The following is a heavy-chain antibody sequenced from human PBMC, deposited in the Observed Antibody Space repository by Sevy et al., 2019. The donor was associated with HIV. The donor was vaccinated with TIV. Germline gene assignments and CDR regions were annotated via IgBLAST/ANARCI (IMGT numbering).Heavy chain of an antibody. CDR2: IGGSGGST. V-gene: IGHV3-23*01. CDR3: AREITPSGSSGKDAFDI. CDR1: GFTFTDYV. D-gene: IGHD1-26*01. Sequence: GGSLRLSCTASGFTFTDYVMNWVRQAPGRGLEWVSSIGGSGGSTHYADSVKGRFTISRDNAKNTVYLQMSSLRDDDTAVYYCAREITPSGSSGKDAFDIWGQGTMVTVSS. J-gene: IGHJ3*02.